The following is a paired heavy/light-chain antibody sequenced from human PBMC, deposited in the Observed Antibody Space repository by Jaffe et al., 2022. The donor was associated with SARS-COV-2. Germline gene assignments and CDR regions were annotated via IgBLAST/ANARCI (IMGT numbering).Light chain of an antibody. CDR1: QSVSIY. CDR2: DAS. CDR3: QQRSNVPPLT. V-gene: IGKV3-11*01. J-gene: IGKJ4*01. Sequence: EIVLTQSPATLSLSPGERATLSCRASQSVSIYLAWYQQKPGQAPRLLIYDASNRATGIPARFSGSGSGTDFTLTISSLEPEDFAVYYCQQRSNVPPLTFGGGTKVEIK.
Heavy chain of an antibody. CDR1: GFTFNSYA. CDR3: ARDLHPVSMVRGVIIYYYYMDV. CDR2: ISYDGSDK. V-gene: IGHV3-30*04. J-gene: IGHJ6*03. D-gene: IGHD3-10*01. Sequence: QVQLVESGGGVVQPGGSLRLSCAASGFTFNSYAMHWVRQAPGKGLEWVAIISYDGSDKYYADSVKGRFTISRDNSKNTLYLQMNSLRAEDMAVYYCARDLHPVSMVRGVIIYYYYMDVWGKGTTVTVSS.